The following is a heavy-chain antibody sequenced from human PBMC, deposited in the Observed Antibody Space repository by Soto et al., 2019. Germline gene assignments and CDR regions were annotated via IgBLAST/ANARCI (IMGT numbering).Heavy chain of an antibody. J-gene: IGHJ4*02. CDR2: INPRGGSA. Sequence: ASVKVSCKASGYTLTSYYMHWVRQAPGQGLEWMGTINPRGGSATYAQSLQGRVTVTEDTVTDTAYMELSGLNSDDTAVYYCATTTPLRGGMITNINFDFCGQGTPVTVSS. CDR3: ATTTPLRGGMITNINFDF. CDR1: GYTLTSYY. V-gene: IGHV1-46*04. D-gene: IGHD3-10*01.